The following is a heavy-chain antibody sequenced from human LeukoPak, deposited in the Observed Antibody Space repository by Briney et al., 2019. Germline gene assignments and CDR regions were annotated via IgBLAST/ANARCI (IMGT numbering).Heavy chain of an antibody. V-gene: IGHV4-59*08. CDR1: GGSISSYY. Sequence: SETLSLICTVSGGSISSYYWSWIRQPPGKGLEWIGYIYYSGSTNYNPSLKSRVTISVDTSKNQFSLKLSSVTAADTAVYYCARQFRVYSGSYKYYFDYWGQGTLVTVSS. CDR2: IYYSGST. CDR3: ARQFRVYSGSYKYYFDY. J-gene: IGHJ4*02. D-gene: IGHD1-26*01.